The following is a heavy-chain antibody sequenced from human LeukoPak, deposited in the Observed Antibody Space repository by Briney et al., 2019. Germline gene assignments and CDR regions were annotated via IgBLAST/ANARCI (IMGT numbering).Heavy chain of an antibody. CDR1: GYSFTSYG. V-gene: IGHV5-51*01. CDR3: VEGVSSTYFGMDV. D-gene: IGHD2-21*01. J-gene: IGHJ6*02. Sequence: GESLKFSCQGSGYSFTSYGIGWVRQIPGKGLEWMGIFYLGDCDTTYSPSFQGKGRIKADKSTTTAYLQWSSLKASDTAMYYCVEGVSSTYFGMDVWGQGTSVSVSS. CDR2: FYLGDCDT.